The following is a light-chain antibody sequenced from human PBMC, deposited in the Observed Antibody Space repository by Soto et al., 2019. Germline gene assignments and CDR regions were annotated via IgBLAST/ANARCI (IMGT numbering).Light chain of an antibody. J-gene: IGKJ4*01. CDR3: QQYSVWPLVT. CDR2: GAS. CDR1: QSVGTY. V-gene: IGKV3-15*01. Sequence: EIVMTQSPATLSVSPGERATLSCRASQSVGTYLAWYQQKPGQTPRLLIFGASTRATGIPARFSGSGSGSEFTLTISSLQSEDFAVYSCQQYSVWPLVTFGGGTKVENK.